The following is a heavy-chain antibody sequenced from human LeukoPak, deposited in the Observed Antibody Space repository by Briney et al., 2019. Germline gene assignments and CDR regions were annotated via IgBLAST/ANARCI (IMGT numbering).Heavy chain of an antibody. CDR3: ASHDYGDYVPRYFDL. J-gene: IGHJ2*01. CDR2: IYHSGST. V-gene: IGHV4-38-2*01. D-gene: IGHD4-17*01. Sequence: PETLSLTCAVSGYSISSGYYWGWIRQPPGKGLEWIGSIYHSGSTYYNPSLKSRVTISVDTSKNQFSLKLSSVTAADTAVYYCASHDYGDYVPRYFDLWGRGTLVTVSS. CDR1: GYSISSGYY.